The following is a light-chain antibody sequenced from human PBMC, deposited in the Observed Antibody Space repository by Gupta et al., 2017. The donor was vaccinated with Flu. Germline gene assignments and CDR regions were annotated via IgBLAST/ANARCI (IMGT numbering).Light chain of an antibody. CDR2: AAS. CDR3: QQDVGYPRT. CDR1: QDISNY. J-gene: IGKJ4*01. Sequence: SSFSAPAGDRVTITRRASQDISNYFAWHQQKPGKAPRFLIYAASRAQSGVPSRFSGSASGTDFTLIIRILPSEDFANYCCQQDVGYPRTFGGGTKVEIK. V-gene: IGKV1-8*01.